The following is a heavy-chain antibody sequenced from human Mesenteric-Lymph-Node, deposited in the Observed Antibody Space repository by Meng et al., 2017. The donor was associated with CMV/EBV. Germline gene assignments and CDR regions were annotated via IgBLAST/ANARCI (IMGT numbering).Heavy chain of an antibody. Sequence: SETLSLTCTVSGGSISSSSYYWGWIRQPPGKGLEWIGSIYYSGSTYYNPSLKSRVTISVDTSKNQFSLKLSSVTAADTAVYYCARGGTRWLTLWGQGTLVTVSS. CDR1: GGSISSSSYY. J-gene: IGHJ4*02. CDR3: ARGGTRWLTL. D-gene: IGHD5-24*01. CDR2: IYYSGST. V-gene: IGHV4-39*01.